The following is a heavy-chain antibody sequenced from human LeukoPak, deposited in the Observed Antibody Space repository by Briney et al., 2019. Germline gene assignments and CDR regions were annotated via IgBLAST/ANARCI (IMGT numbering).Heavy chain of an antibody. Sequence: PSETLSLTCAVPGGSISSYYWSWIRQPPGKGLEWIGYIYYSGSTNYNPSLKSRVTISVDTSKNQFSLKLSSVTAADTAVYYCARDVATAVDYYYMDVWGKGTTVTVSS. J-gene: IGHJ6*03. CDR2: IYYSGST. V-gene: IGHV4-59*01. CDR3: ARDVATAVDYYYMDV. D-gene: IGHD4-23*01. CDR1: GGSISSYY.